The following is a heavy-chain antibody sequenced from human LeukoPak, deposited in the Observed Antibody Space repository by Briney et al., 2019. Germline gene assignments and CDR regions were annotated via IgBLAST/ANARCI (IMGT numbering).Heavy chain of an antibody. V-gene: IGHV4-34*01. D-gene: IGHD3-10*01. CDR3: ARGRMTMVRGVIVSSWFDP. J-gene: IGHJ5*02. Sequence: PSETLSLTCAVYGGSFSGYYWSWIRQPPVKGLEWIGEINHSGSTNYNPSLKSRVTISVDTSKNQFSLKLSSVTAADTAVYYCARGRMTMVRGVIVSSWFDPWGQGTLVTVSS. CDR1: GGSFSGYY. CDR2: INHSGST.